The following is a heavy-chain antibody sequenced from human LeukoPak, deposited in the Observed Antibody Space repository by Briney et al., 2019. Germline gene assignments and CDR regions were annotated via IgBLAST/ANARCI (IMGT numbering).Heavy chain of an antibody. J-gene: IGHJ6*03. CDR1: GFTFSSYA. V-gene: IGHV3-23*01. CDR2: ISGSGGST. D-gene: IGHD1-1*01. Sequence: RPGGSLRLSCAASGFTFSSYAMSWVRQAPGKGLEWVSAISGSGGSTYYADSVKGRFTISRDNSKNTLYLQMNSLRAEDTAVYYCAKDVYPLLERPAYMDVWGKGTTVTISS. CDR3: AKDVYPLLERPAYMDV.